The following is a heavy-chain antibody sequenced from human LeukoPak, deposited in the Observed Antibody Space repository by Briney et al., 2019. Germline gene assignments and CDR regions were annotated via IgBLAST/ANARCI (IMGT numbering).Heavy chain of an antibody. D-gene: IGHD2-21*01. V-gene: IGHV4-39*01. Sequence: SETLSLTCTVSGGSISSSSYYWGWIRQPPGKGLEWIGSIYYSGSTYYNPSLKSRVTISVDTSKNQFSLKLSSVTAADTAVYYSARHYCGGDCYRSYYYYMDVWGKGTTVTVSS. J-gene: IGHJ6*03. CDR1: GGSISSSSYY. CDR2: IYYSGST. CDR3: ARHYCGGDCYRSYYYYMDV.